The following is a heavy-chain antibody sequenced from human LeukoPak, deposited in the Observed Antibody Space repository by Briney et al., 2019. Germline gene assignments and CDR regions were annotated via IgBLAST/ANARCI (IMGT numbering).Heavy chain of an antibody. CDR1: GGSISSYY. J-gene: IGHJ4*02. CDR2: IYYSGST. Sequence: SETLSLTCTVSGGSISSYYWSWIRQPPGKGLEWIGYIYYSGSTKYNPSLKSRVTISVDASKTQFSLKLNSVTAADTAVYYCAREGDSSWLYFDYWGQGTLVTVSS. V-gene: IGHV4-59*01. D-gene: IGHD6-13*01. CDR3: AREGDSSWLYFDY.